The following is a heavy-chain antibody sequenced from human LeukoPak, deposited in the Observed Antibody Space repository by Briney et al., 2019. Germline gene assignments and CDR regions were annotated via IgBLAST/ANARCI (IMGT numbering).Heavy chain of an antibody. J-gene: IGHJ4*02. D-gene: IGHD3-3*01. CDR3: ASYTLSPTYDFWSGYHLDY. Sequence: ASVKVSCKASGYTFTGYYMHWVRQAPGQGLEWMGWINPNSGGTNYAQKFQGWVTMTRDTSISTAYMELSSLRSEDTAVYYCASYTLSPTYDFWSGYHLDYWGQGTLVTVSS. CDR1: GYTFTGYY. V-gene: IGHV1-2*04. CDR2: INPNSGGT.